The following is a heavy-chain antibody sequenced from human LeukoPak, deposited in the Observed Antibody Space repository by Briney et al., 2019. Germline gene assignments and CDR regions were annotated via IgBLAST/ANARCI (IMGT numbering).Heavy chain of an antibody. CDR2: TYYRSKWYN. Sequence: SQTLSLTCAISGDSVSSKSVAWNWIRQSPSRSFEWLGRTYYRSKWYNDYAVSVQSRITINPDTSKNQFSLHLNSVTPEDTAVYYCARVFWEQQLRWFDPWGQGTLVIVSS. J-gene: IGHJ5*02. V-gene: IGHV6-1*01. CDR3: ARVFWEQQLRWFDP. D-gene: IGHD6-13*01. CDR1: GDSVSSKSVA.